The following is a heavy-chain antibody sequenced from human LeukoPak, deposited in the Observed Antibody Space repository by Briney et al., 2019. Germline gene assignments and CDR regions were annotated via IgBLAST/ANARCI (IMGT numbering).Heavy chain of an antibody. D-gene: IGHD1-26*01. CDR1: GGTFSSYA. CDR3: ARERTMGRGGSYWNYFDY. Sequence: SVKVSCKASGGTFSSYAISWVRQAPGQGLEWMGGIIPIFGTANYARKFQGRVTITRDTSAGTAYMELSSLRSEDTAVYYCARERTMGRGGSYWNYFDYWGQGTLVTVSS. CDR2: IIPIFGTA. J-gene: IGHJ4*02. V-gene: IGHV1-69*05.